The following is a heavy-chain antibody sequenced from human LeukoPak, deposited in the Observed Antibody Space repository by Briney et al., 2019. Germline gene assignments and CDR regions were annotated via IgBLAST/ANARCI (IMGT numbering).Heavy chain of an antibody. CDR3: ARRITYYDYVWGSYRYSDAFDI. CDR1: GYTFTSYD. D-gene: IGHD3-16*02. J-gene: IGHJ3*02. Sequence: ASVKVSCKASGYTFTSYDINWVRQATGQGLEWMGWMNPNSGNTGYAQKFQGRVTMTRNTSISTAYMELSSLRPEDTAVYYCARRITYYDYVWGSYRYSDAFDIWGQGTMVAVSS. CDR2: MNPNSGNT. V-gene: IGHV1-8*01.